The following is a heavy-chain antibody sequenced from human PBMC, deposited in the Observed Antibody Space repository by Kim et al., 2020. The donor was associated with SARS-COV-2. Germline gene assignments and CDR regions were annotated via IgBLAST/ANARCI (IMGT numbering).Heavy chain of an antibody. CDR2: INAGNGNT. J-gene: IGHJ6*02. CDR3: ARVRRLVPAAAYYYYGMDV. CDR1: GYTFTSYA. V-gene: IGHV1-3*01. Sequence: ASVKVSCKASGYTFTSYAMHWVRQAPGQRLEWMGWINAGNGNTKYSQKFQGRVTITRDTSASTAYMELSSLRSEDTAVYYCARVRRLVPAAAYYYYGMDVWGQGTTVTVSS. D-gene: IGHD2-2*01.